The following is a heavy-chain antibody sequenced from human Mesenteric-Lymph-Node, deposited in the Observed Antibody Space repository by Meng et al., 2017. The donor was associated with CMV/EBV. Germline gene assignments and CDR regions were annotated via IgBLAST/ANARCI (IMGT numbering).Heavy chain of an antibody. J-gene: IGHJ4*02. CDR3: ARGGYSNYDY. Sequence: GGSLRLSCAASGLTFSSYSMNWVRQAPGKGLEWVSSISSSSYIYYADSVKGRFTISRDNAKNSLYLQMDSLRAEDTAVYYCARGGYSNYDYWGQGSLVTVSS. V-gene: IGHV3-21*01. CDR1: GLTFSSYS. D-gene: IGHD4-11*01. CDR2: ISSSSYI.